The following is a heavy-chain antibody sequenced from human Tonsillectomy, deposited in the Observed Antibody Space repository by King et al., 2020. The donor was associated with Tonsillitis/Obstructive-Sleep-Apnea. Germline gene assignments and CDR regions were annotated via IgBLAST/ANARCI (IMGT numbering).Heavy chain of an antibody. Sequence: VQLVESGGGLVQPGGSLRLSCAASGFTFSSYAMSWVRQAPGKGLEWVSAISGSGGSTYYADSVKGRFTISRDNSKNTLYLQKNSLRAEDTAVYYCAKAGDIVVVPAATTDYWGQGTLVTVSS. CDR3: AKAGDIVVVPAATTDY. CDR1: GFTFSSYA. J-gene: IGHJ4*02. V-gene: IGHV3-23*04. D-gene: IGHD2-2*01. CDR2: ISGSGGST.